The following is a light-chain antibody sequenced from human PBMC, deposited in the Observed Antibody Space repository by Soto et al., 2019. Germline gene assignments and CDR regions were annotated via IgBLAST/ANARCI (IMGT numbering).Light chain of an antibody. J-gene: IGLJ2*01. Sequence: QAVVTQSPSASASLGASVKLTCTLSSGHSSYAIAWHQQHPQKGPRYLMKLNSDGSHSKGDGIPDRFSGSSSGAERYLTISSLQSEDEADYYCQTWGTGIRVFGGGTKRTVL. CDR2: LNSDGSH. CDR1: SGHSSYA. CDR3: QTWGTGIRV. V-gene: IGLV4-69*02.